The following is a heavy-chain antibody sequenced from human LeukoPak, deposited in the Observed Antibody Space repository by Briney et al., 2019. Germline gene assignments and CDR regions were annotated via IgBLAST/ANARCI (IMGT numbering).Heavy chain of an antibody. CDR1: GFTFSSYG. D-gene: IGHD1-14*01. J-gene: IGHJ4*02. CDR2: ISGSGGST. V-gene: IGHV3-23*01. CDR3: AKDRKIFDY. Sequence: GGSLSLPCAASGFTFSSYGMSWVRQAPGRGLEWVSAISGSGGSTYYADPVKGRFTISRDNSKNTLYPQMNSLRAEDTAVYYCAKDRKIFDYWGQGTLVAVSS.